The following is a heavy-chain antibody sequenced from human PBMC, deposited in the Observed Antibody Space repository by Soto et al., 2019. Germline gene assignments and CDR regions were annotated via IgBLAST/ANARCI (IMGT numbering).Heavy chain of an antibody. CDR1: GFTFSSYG. V-gene: IGHV3-30*03. CDR3: VVIAVAGTSPDY. Sequence: QVQLVESGGGVVQPGRSLRLSCSASGFTFSSYGMHWVRQAPGKGLEWVAVISYDGSNKYYADSVKGRFTISRDNSKNTLYLQMNSLRAEDKAVYYCVVIAVAGTSPDYWGQGTLVTVSS. CDR2: ISYDGSNK. J-gene: IGHJ4*02. D-gene: IGHD6-19*01.